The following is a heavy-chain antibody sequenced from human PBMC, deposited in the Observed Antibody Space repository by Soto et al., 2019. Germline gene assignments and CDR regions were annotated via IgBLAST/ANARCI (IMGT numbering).Heavy chain of an antibody. CDR3: ASGCNSPSCYYGLDRD. V-gene: IGHV1-69*01. D-gene: IGHD2-2*01. CDR1: GGTFTSFA. CDR2: IIPISGTA. J-gene: IGHJ4*02. Sequence: QVQLVQSGAEVKKPGSSVKVSCKASGGTFTSFAVSWVRQAPGQGLEWMGGIIPISGTAHYAQKFQGRVTITADESRSTAYMELSSLRSEDTAVYYCASGCNSPSCYYGLDRDWGQGTLVTVSS.